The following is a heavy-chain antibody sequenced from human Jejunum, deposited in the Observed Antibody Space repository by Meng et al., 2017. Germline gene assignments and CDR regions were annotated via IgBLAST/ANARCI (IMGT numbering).Heavy chain of an antibody. CDR1: GFTFSSYW. D-gene: IGHD6-19*01. Sequence: GGSLRLSCAASGFTFSSYWMQWVRQAPGTGLVWVSRISGDGDTTAYADAVKGRFTISRDNAKDTLYLQMNSLRAEDTAAYFCVRASIKVADKGDYWGQGTLVTVSS. J-gene: IGHJ4*02. CDR3: VRASIKVADKGDY. CDR2: ISGDGDTT. V-gene: IGHV3-74*01.